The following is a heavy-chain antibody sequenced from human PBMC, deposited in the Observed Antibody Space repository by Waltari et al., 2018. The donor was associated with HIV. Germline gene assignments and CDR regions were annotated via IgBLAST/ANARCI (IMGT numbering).Heavy chain of an antibody. V-gene: IGHV3-48*01. J-gene: IGHJ4*02. CDR2: ISGSSSTI. CDR1: GFTFSSYS. Sequence: EVQLVESGGGLVQPGGSLRLSCAVSGFTFSSYSMSWVRQAPGKRLEWVSYISGSSSTIYYTDSVKGRFTISRDNAKNSLYLQMNSLRAEDTAVYYCARVVYDSSGYWFAYWGQGTLVTVSS. CDR3: ARVVYDSSGYWFAY. D-gene: IGHD3-22*01.